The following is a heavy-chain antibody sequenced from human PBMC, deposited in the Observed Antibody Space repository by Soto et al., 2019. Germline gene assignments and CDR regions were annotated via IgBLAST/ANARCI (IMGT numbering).Heavy chain of an antibody. J-gene: IGHJ4*02. V-gene: IGHV3-23*01. D-gene: IGHD6-13*01. Sequence: EVQLLESGGGLVQPGGSLRLSCAASGFTFSSYAMSWVRQAPGKGLEWVSAISGSGGSTYYADSVKGRFTISRDNSKNTLYLQMNSLGAGDPAVYYCGKDLGGRGGGSRWWGDYWGQGTLVTVSS. CDR1: GFTFSSYA. CDR2: ISGSGGST. CDR3: GKDLGGRGGGSRWWGDY.